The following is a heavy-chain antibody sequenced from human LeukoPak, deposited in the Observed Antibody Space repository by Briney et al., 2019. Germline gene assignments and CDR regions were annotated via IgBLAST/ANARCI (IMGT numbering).Heavy chain of an antibody. V-gene: IGHV3-23*01. D-gene: IGHD2-2*01. CDR1: GFTFSSYV. J-gene: IGHJ4*02. Sequence: PGGSLRLSCAASGFTFSSYVMSWVRQAPGKGLEWVSAVSGSGGSTYYADSVKGRFTMSRDNSKNTLYLQMNSLRAEDTAVYYCAKGGWLGYCSSTGCYWGFDYWGQGTLVTVSS. CDR3: AKGGWLGYCSSTGCYWGFDY. CDR2: VSGSGGST.